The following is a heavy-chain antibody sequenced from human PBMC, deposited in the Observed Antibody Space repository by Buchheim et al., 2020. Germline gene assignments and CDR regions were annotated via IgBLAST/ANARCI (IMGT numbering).Heavy chain of an antibody. Sequence: QLQLQESGPGLVKPSETLSLTCTVSGGSISSSSYYWGWIRQPPGKGLEWIGSIYYSGSTYYNPSLKSRVTISVDTSKNQFSLKLSSVTAADTAVYYCARETGATYNEIYYYYGMDVWGQGTT. CDR3: ARETGATYNEIYYYYGMDV. D-gene: IGHD1-26*01. CDR1: GGSISSSSYY. V-gene: IGHV4-39*01. J-gene: IGHJ6*02. CDR2: IYYSGST.